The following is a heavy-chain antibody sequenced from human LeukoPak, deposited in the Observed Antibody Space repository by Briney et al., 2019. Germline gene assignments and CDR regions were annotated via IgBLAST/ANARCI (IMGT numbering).Heavy chain of an antibody. V-gene: IGHV1-2*02. CDR1: GYTFTGYY. D-gene: IGHD3-10*01. CDR3: ARAMSGDLFDF. CDR2: ISSDRGTT. Sequence: ASVKVSCKASGYTFTGYYMHWVRQAPGQGLEWMGWISSDRGTTDYAQKFQGRVTMTRDTSISTVYMELSSLTSDDTAIYYCARAMSGDLFDFWGQGTLVTVSS. J-gene: IGHJ4*02.